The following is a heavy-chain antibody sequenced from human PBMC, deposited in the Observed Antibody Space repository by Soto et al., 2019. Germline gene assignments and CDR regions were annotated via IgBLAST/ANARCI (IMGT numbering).Heavy chain of an antibody. CDR1: GFTFSNAW. V-gene: IGHV3-15*01. CDR3: TTVYLGEWLEIDY. Sequence: PGGSLRLSCAASGFTFSNAWMSWVRQAPGKGLEWVGRIKSKTDGGTTDYAAPVKGRFTISRDDSKNTLYLQMNSLKTEDTAVYYCTTVYLGEWLEIDYWGQGTLVTVSS. D-gene: IGHD5-12*01. J-gene: IGHJ4*02. CDR2: IKSKTDGGTT.